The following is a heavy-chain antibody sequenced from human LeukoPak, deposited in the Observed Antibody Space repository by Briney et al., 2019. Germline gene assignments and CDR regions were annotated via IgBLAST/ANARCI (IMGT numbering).Heavy chain of an antibody. D-gene: IGHD3-22*01. V-gene: IGHV1-8*03. J-gene: IGHJ4*02. CDR3: ARSSGHYDSSGYYYDECYFDY. CDR2: MNPHSGDT. Sequence: ASVKVSCKASGYTFTSYGINWVRQAPGQGLEWMGLMNPHSGDTGYAQKFQGRLTFTRDISISTAYMELSSLRSEDTAVYYCARSSGHYDSSGYYYDECYFDYWGQGTLVTVSS. CDR1: GYTFTSYG.